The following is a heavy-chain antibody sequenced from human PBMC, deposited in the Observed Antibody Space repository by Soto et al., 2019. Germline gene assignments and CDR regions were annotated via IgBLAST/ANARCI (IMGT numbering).Heavy chain of an antibody. Sequence: EVQLVESGGGLVQPGGSLRLSCAASGFTFSSYSMNWVRQAPGKGLEWVSYISSSSSTIYYADSVKGRFTISRDNAKNSLYLQMNSLRAEDTAVYYCARSKKMVAATPSSFDPWGQGTLVTVSS. D-gene: IGHD2-15*01. V-gene: IGHV3-48*01. CDR2: ISSSSSTI. J-gene: IGHJ5*02. CDR1: GFTFSSYS. CDR3: ARSKKMVAATPSSFDP.